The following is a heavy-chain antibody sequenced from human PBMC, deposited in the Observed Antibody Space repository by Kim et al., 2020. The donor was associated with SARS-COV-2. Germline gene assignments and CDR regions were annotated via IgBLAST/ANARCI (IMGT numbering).Heavy chain of an antibody. Sequence: SETLSLTCTVSGGSISSSSYYWGWIRQPPGKGLEWIGSIYYSGSTYYNPSLKSRVTISVDTSKNQFSLKLSSVTAADTAVYYCASFSSGWYSQGYYYYGMDVWGQGTTVTVSS. CDR2: IYYSGST. CDR1: GGSISSSSYY. D-gene: IGHD6-19*01. J-gene: IGHJ6*02. V-gene: IGHV4-39*01. CDR3: ASFSSGWYSQGYYYYGMDV.